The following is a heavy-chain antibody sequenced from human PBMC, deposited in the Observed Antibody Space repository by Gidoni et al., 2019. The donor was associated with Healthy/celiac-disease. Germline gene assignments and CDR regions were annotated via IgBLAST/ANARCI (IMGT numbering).Heavy chain of an antibody. CDR1: GGSISSGDYY. CDR3: ARGGSVKGPYIDY. V-gene: IGHV4-30-4*01. J-gene: IGHJ4*02. Sequence: QVQLQESGPGLVKPSQTLSPTCPAPGGSISSGDYYWSWIRQPPGKGLEWIGYIYYSGSTYYNPSLKSRVSISVDTSKNQFSLTLSSVTAADTAVYYCARGGSVKGPYIDYWGQGTLVTVSS. CDR2: IYYSGST. D-gene: IGHD4-17*01.